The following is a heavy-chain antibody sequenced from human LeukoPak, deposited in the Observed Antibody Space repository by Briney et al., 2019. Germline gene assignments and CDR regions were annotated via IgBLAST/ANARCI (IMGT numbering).Heavy chain of an antibody. J-gene: IGHJ6*02. Sequence: WSSVTVSCKASGYTFTGYYMHWVRQAPGQGLEWMGWINPNSGGTNYAQKFQGRVTMTRDTSISTAYMELSRLRSDDTAVYYCAREQVDYDFSGPYYYGMDVWGQGTTVTVSS. D-gene: IGHD3-3*01. V-gene: IGHV1-2*02. CDR1: GYTFTGYY. CDR2: INPNSGGT. CDR3: AREQVDYDFSGPYYYGMDV.